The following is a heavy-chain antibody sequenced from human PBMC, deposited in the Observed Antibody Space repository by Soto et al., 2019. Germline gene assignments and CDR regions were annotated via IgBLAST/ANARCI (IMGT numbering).Heavy chain of an antibody. Sequence: QVQLQESGPGLVKPSQTLSLTCTVSGGSISSGDYYWSWIRQPPGKGLEWIGYIYYSGSTYYNPSLKRRVSRSVDTAKNQFSLKLGAVTAADTAVYYCARGYDSSGYYGYYFDYWGQGTLVTVSS. V-gene: IGHV4-30-4*01. J-gene: IGHJ4*02. CDR2: IYYSGST. D-gene: IGHD3-22*01. CDR3: ARGYDSSGYYGYYFDY. CDR1: GGSISSGDYY.